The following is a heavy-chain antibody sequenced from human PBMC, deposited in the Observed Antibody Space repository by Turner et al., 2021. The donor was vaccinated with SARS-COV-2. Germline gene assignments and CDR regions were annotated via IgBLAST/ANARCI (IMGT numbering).Heavy chain of an antibody. CDR1: GGSISSSSYY. D-gene: IGHD3-3*01. CDR2: IYYSGGT. V-gene: IGHV4-39*01. J-gene: IGHJ6*02. Sequence: QLQLQESGPGLVKPSETLSLTRTVSGGSISSSSYYWGWIRQPPGKGLEWIGSIYYSGGTYYNPSLKSRVTISVDTSKNQFSLKLSSVTAADTAVYYCASPSVDFWSGSYYGMDVWGQGTTVTVSS. CDR3: ASPSVDFWSGSYYGMDV.